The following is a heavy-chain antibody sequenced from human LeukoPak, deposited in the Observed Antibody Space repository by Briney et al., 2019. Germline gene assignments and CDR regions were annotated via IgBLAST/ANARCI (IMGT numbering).Heavy chain of an antibody. J-gene: IGHJ4*02. CDR2: ISWNSGSI. CDR1: GFTFDDYA. V-gene: IGHV3-9*01. Sequence: PGGSLRLSCAASGFTFDDYAMHWVRQAPGKGLEWVSGISWNSGSIGYADSVKGRFTISRDNAKNSLYLQMNSLRAEDTALYYCAKDAGIAAAGLYFDYWGQGTLVTVSS. D-gene: IGHD6-13*01. CDR3: AKDAGIAAAGLYFDY.